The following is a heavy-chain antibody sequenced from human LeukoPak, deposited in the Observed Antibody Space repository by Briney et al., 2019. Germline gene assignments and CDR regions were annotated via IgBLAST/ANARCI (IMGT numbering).Heavy chain of an antibody. CDR2: IIPIFGTA. D-gene: IGHD3-22*01. CDR3: ARDHYYDSSGYYADDAFDI. J-gene: IGHJ3*02. V-gene: IGHV1-69*05. Sequence: SVKVSFRASGGTFSSYAISWVRQAPGQGLEWMGGIIPIFGTATYAQKFQGRVTITTDESTSTAYMELSSLRSEDTAVYYCARDHYYDSSGYYADDAFDIWGQGTMVTVSS. CDR1: GGTFSSYA.